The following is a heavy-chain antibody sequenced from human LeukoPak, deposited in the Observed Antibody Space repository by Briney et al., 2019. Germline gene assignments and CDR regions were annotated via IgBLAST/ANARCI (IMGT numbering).Heavy chain of an antibody. D-gene: IGHD5-18*01. CDR3: ARTTALVSLYYYYGIDV. CDR2: LNLDGSDK. CDR1: GFTFSESW. Sequence: GSLRLSCVVSGFTFSESWMSWVRQAPGKGLGWVASLNLDGSDKYYVDSVKGRFTISRDNSKNTLYLQMNSLRAEDTAVYYCARTTALVSLYYYYGIDVWGQGTTVTVSS. J-gene: IGHJ6*02. V-gene: IGHV3-7*03.